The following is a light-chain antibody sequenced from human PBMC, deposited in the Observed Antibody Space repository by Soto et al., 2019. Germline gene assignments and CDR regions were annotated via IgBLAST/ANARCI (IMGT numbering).Light chain of an antibody. CDR2: LGS. V-gene: IGKV2-28*01. CDR3: MQALQTPL. Sequence: DIVMTQSPLSLPVTPGEPASISCRSSQSLLHSNGYNYLDWYLQKPGQSPQLLIYLGSNRASGVPERVSGSGSGTDFTLKISRVEAEDVGVYYCMQALQTPLFGQGTRLEI. J-gene: IGKJ5*01. CDR1: QSLLHSNGYNY.